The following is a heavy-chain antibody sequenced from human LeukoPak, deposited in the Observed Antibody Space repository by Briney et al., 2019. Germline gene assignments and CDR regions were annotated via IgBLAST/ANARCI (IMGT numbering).Heavy chain of an antibody. CDR3: ARVEYCGGDCYSGWDH. CDR2: ISAYNGNT. J-gene: IGHJ4*02. Sequence: ASVKVSCKASGYTFTSYGISWVRQPPGQGLEWMGWISAYNGNTNYAQKLQGRVTMTTDTSTSTAYMELRSLRSDDTAVYYCARVEYCGGDCYSGWDHWGQGTLVTVSS. V-gene: IGHV1-18*04. D-gene: IGHD2-21*02. CDR1: GYTFTSYG.